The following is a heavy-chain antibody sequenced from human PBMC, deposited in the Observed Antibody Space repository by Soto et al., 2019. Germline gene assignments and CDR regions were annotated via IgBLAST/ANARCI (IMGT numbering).Heavy chain of an antibody. V-gene: IGHV1-69*02. CDR3: ARGPAARAVN. J-gene: IGHJ4*02. Sequence: QVQLVQSGAEVKKPGSSVKVSCKASGGTFSSYTISWVRQAPGQGLEWMGRIIPILGIANYAQKFQGRVTITADKSTSTDYMELSSLRSEDTAVYYCARGPAARAVNWGQGTLVTVSS. CDR2: IIPILGIA. D-gene: IGHD2-2*01. CDR1: GGTFSSYT.